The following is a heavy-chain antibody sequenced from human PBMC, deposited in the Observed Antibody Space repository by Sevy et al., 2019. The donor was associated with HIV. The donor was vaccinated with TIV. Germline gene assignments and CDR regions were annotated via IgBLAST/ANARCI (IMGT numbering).Heavy chain of an antibody. CDR2: MSPYNGNK. V-gene: IGHV1-18*01. Sequence: ASVKVSCKASGYTFTTYNIVWVRQAPGQGLEWLAWMSPYNGNKNYAQRVQGRVTMTTDTFTDTAFLELRSLEFDDTATYYCARGSTSWYDYSGQGTLVTVSS. CDR3: ARGSTSWYDY. J-gene: IGHJ4*02. D-gene: IGHD2-8*01. CDR1: GYTFTTYN.